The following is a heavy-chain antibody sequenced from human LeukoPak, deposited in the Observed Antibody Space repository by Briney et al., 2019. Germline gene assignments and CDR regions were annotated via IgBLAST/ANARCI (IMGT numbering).Heavy chain of an antibody. CDR1: GGSFSGYY. CDR3: ARSSESYHSSGYYSYYFDY. D-gene: IGHD3-22*01. CDR2: INHSVST. V-gene: IGHV4-34*01. J-gene: IGHJ4*02. Sequence: SETLSLTCAVYGGSFSGYYWSWIRQPPGKGLEWLGEINHSVSTTYNPSLKSRVTISVDTSKNQSSLKLSSVTAADTAVYYWARSSESYHSSGYYSYYFDYWGQGTLVTVSS.